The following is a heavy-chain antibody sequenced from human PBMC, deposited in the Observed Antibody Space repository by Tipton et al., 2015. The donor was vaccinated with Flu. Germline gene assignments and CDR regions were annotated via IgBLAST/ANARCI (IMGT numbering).Heavy chain of an antibody. CDR2: VFYTGST. V-gene: IGHV4-59*01. Sequence: TLSLTCSVSGGSISSYYWSWIRQPPGKGLEWIGYVFYTGSTDYNPSLKSRVTISADTSKNQFSLELISVTAADTAVYYCARIQGGYYGSESYDTWGQGMLVTVSS. D-gene: IGHD3-10*01. J-gene: IGHJ5*02. CDR3: ARIQGGYYGSESYDT. CDR1: GGSISSYY.